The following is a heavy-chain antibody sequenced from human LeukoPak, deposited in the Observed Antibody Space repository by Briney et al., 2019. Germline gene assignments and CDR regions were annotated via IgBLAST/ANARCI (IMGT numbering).Heavy chain of an antibody. D-gene: IGHD3-16*01. J-gene: IGHJ4*02. CDR2: IYTSGST. V-gene: IGHV4-61*02. CDR3: ARVGDYALKD. CDR1: GGSISSGTYY. Sequence: SETLSLTCTVSGGSISSGTYYRSWVRQPAGKGLEWIGRIYTSGSTNYNPSLKSRVTMSVDTSKNQFSLKLSSVTAADTAVYYCARVGDYALKDWGQGTLVTVSS.